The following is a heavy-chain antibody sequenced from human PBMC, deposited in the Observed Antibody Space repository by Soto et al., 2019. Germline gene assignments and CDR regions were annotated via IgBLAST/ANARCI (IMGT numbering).Heavy chain of an antibody. J-gene: IGHJ4*02. V-gene: IGHV1-18*01. CDR3: ARAPKDSGNSLIWF. CDR2: ISPYNGNT. Sequence: QVQLVQSGTEVMKPGASVKVSCKASGYTFTSYSITWVRQAPGQGLEWMGWISPYNGNTNYAQKVQGRVTMTTDTPTSTAYMELRSLISDDTAVYYCARAPKDSGNSLIWFWGQGTLVTVSS. CDR1: GYTFTSYS. D-gene: IGHD1-26*01.